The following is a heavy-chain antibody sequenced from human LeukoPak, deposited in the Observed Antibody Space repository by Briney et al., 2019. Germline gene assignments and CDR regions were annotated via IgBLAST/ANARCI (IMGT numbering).Heavy chain of an antibody. J-gene: IGHJ4*02. CDR2: IKSKTDGGTT. D-gene: IGHD5-12*01. CDR1: GFTVSNAW. V-gene: IGHV3-15*01. CDR3: TTEGLVDIVATDY. Sequence: GGSLRLSCAASGFTVSNAWMSWVRQAPGKGLEWVGRIKSKTDGGTTDYAAPVKGRFTISRDDSKNTLYLQMNSLKTEDTAVYYCTTEGLVDIVATDYWGQGTLVTVSS.